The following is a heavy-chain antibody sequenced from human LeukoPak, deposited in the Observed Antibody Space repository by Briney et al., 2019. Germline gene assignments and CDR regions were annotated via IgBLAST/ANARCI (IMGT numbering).Heavy chain of an antibody. V-gene: IGHV3-30-3*01. CDR1: GFTFSSYA. Sequence: PGGSLRLSCAASGFTFSSYATHWVRQAPGKGLEWVAVISYDGSNKYYADSVKGRFTISRDNSKNTLYLQMNSLRAEDTAVYYCARDRFWSGYYDYWGQGTLVTVSS. D-gene: IGHD3-3*01. CDR2: ISYDGSNK. J-gene: IGHJ4*02. CDR3: ARDRFWSGYYDY.